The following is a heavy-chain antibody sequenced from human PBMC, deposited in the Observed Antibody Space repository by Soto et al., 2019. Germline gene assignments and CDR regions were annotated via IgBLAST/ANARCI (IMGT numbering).Heavy chain of an antibody. CDR1: GASIPSSAC. J-gene: IGHJ5*02. CDR2: THLGGTT. D-gene: IGHD1-20*01. Sequence: QVQLQESGPGLVKPSGTLSLTCPVPGASIPSSACWSCVRQPPGKGLEWIGETHLGGTTNYNPSLKSRVTISVDKSKNQFSLILNSVTAADTAIYYCARGDNWRLDLWGQGTLVTVSS. V-gene: IGHV4-4*02. CDR3: ARGDNWRLDL.